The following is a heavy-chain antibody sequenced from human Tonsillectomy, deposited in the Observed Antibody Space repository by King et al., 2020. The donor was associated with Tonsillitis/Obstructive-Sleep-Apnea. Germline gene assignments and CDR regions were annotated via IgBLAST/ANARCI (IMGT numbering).Heavy chain of an antibody. CDR3: ARGVSSGWFGY. V-gene: IGHV4-34*01. D-gene: IGHD6-19*01. CDR1: GGSFSGYY. J-gene: IGHJ4*02. Sequence: VQLQQWGAGLLKPSETLSLTCAVYGGSFSGYYWSWIRQPPGKGLEWIGEINHSGSTNYNPSLKSRVTISVDTSKNQFSLKLSSVTAADTAVYYCARGVSSGWFGYWGQGTLVTVSS. CDR2: INHSGST.